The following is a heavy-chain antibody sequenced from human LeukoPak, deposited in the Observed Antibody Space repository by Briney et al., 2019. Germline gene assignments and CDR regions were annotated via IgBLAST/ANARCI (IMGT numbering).Heavy chain of an antibody. CDR3: ARGVLDHAFDI. D-gene: IGHD2-8*02. Sequence: PGGSLRLSCAASGFTFTTYWMHWVRQAPGKGLVWLSRVNNDGSNTIYADSVKGRFTISRDNAKNTVYLQMYSLRPEDTAVYYCARGVLDHAFDIWGQGTMVTVSS. V-gene: IGHV3-74*01. CDR1: GFTFTTYW. CDR2: VNNDGSNT. J-gene: IGHJ3*02.